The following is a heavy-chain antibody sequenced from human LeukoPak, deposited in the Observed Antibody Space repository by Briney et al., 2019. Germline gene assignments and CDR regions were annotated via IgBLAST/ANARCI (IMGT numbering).Heavy chain of an antibody. Sequence: GGSLRLSCAASGVTVSSNYMSWVRQAPGKGLEWVSVIYSGGSTYYADSVKGRFTISRDNAKNSLYLHMNSLRAEDTAVYYCARDRRTVSDMVMANLPFDYWGQGTLVTVSS. CDR3: ARDRRTVSDMVMANLPFDY. CDR1: GVTVSSNY. D-gene: IGHD2-15*01. J-gene: IGHJ4*02. CDR2: IYSGGST. V-gene: IGHV3-53*01.